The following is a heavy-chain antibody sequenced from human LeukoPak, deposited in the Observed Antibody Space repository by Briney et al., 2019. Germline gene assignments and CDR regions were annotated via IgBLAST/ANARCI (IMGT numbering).Heavy chain of an antibody. J-gene: IGHJ4*02. V-gene: IGHV4-34*01. CDR2: INHSGST. CDR3: AKARTLEFGGLD. CDR1: GGSFSGYY. Sequence: PSETLSLTCAVYGGSFSGYYWSWIRQPPGKGLEWIGEINHSGSTNYNPSLKSRVTISIDTSKNQFSLKLSSVTAADTAVYYCAKARTLEFGGLDWGQGTLVTVSS. D-gene: IGHD3-10*01.